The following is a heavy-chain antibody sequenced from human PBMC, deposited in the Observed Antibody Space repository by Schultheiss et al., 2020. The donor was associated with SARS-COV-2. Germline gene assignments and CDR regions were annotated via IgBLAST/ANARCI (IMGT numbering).Heavy chain of an antibody. CDR3: AAAGPGWQLVPSWYFDL. V-gene: IGHV1-58*01. CDR2: IVVGSGNT. Sequence: SVKVSCKASGFTFTSSAVQWVRQARGQRLEWIGWIVVGSGNTNYAQKFQERVTITRDMSTSTAYMELSSLRSEDTVVYYCAAAGPGWQLVPSWYFDLWGRGTLVTVSS. D-gene: IGHD6-6*01. CDR1: GFTFTSSA. J-gene: IGHJ2*01.